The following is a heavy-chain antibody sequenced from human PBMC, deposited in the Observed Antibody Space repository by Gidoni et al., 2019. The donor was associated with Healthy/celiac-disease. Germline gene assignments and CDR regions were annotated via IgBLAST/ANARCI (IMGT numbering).Heavy chain of an antibody. D-gene: IGHD3-22*01. CDR3: ARASNGYYDSSGYYQDAFDI. J-gene: IGHJ3*02. CDR2: ISSSSSTI. CDR1: GFPFSSYS. Sequence: EVQLVESGGGLVQPGGSLGLPCAASGFPFSSYSMTWVRQAPGKGLEWVSYISSSSSTIYYADSVKGRFTISRDNAKNSLYLQMNSLRDEDTAVYYCARASNGYYDSSGYYQDAFDIWGQGTMVTVSS. V-gene: IGHV3-48*02.